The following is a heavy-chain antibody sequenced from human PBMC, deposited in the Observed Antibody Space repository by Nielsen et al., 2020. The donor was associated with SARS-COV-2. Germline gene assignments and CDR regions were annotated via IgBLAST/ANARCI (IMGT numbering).Heavy chain of an antibody. CDR2: NYSGGST. V-gene: IGHV3-53*01. Sequence: GESLKISCAASGFTVSSNYMSWVRQAPGKGLEWVSVNYSGGSTYYADSVKGRFTISRDNSKNTLYLQMNSLRAEDTAVYYCASQGGRTTVTDYYYGMDVWGQGTTVTVSS. J-gene: IGHJ6*02. CDR3: ASQGGRTTVTDYYYGMDV. CDR1: GFTVSSNY. D-gene: IGHD4-17*01.